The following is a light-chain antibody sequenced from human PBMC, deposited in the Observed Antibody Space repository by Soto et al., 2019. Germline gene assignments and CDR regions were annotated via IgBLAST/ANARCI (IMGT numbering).Light chain of an antibody. CDR3: QQYNTYSYT. Sequence: DIQMTQSPSTLSASVGDRVTITCRASQSISNWLAWYQQRPGKAPKLLIYDASPLESWVPSRFSGSGSGTEFTLTISGLRPDEFATYYCQQYNTYSYTFGQGTKLEIK. CDR2: DAS. J-gene: IGKJ2*01. V-gene: IGKV1-5*01. CDR1: QSISNW.